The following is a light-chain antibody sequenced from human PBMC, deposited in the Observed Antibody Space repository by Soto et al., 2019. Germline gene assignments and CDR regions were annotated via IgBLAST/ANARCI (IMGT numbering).Light chain of an antibody. CDR2: KAS. J-gene: IGKJ1*01. V-gene: IGKV1-5*03. CDR3: LQYSSHSWT. CDR1: QSINSW. Sequence: DIQMTQSPSTLSASVGDRVTITCRASQSINSWLAWYQHKPGKAPKLLIYKASSLESGVPSRFSGSGSGTEFTLTINTLQPEDFASYHCLQYSSHSWTFGQETKVE.